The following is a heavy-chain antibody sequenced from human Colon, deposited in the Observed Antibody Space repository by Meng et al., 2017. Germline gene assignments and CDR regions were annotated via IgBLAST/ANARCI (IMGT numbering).Heavy chain of an antibody. CDR3: ARGPLDY. V-gene: IGHV4-61*01. Sequence: QVQLQESGPGLVRPSVTLSLACTVSGGPVSSGSYYWSWIRQPPGKGLEWIGYIYYTGSTNYNPSLKSRVTISVDTSKNQFSLKLSSVTAADTAVYYCARGPLDYWGQGTLVTVSS. CDR1: GGPVSSGSYY. CDR2: IYYTGST. J-gene: IGHJ4*02.